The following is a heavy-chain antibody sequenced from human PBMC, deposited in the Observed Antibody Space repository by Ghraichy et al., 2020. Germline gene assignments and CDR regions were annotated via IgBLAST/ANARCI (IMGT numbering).Heavy chain of an antibody. Sequence: GGSLRLSCAASGFTFSSYSMNWVRQAPGKGLEWVSSISSSSSYIYYADSVKGRFTISRDNAKNSLYLQMNSLRAEDTAVYYCARVISGGSGSFPFDYWGQGTLVTVSS. V-gene: IGHV3-21*01. CDR1: GFTFSSYS. J-gene: IGHJ4*02. CDR3: ARVISGGSGSFPFDY. D-gene: IGHD3-10*01. CDR2: ISSSSSYI.